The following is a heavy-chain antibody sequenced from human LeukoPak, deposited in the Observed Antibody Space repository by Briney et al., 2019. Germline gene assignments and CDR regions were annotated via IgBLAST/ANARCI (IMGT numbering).Heavy chain of an antibody. CDR2: IIPIFGTA. Sequence: GASVKVSCKASGGTFSSYAISWVRQAPGQGLEWMGGIIPIFGTANYAQKFQGRVTITADGSTSTAYMELSSLRSEDTAVYYCARGGPVRQPRFLEWAQFDYWGQGTLVTVSS. D-gene: IGHD3-3*01. CDR3: ARGGPVRQPRFLEWAQFDY. V-gene: IGHV1-69*13. J-gene: IGHJ4*02. CDR1: GGTFSSYA.